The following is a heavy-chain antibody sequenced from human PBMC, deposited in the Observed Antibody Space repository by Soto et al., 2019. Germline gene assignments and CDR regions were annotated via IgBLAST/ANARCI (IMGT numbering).Heavy chain of an antibody. CDR2: IRNKVNSYTT. Sequence: EVQLMESGGGLVQPGGSLRLSCAASGFTFSDHYMDWVRQAPGKGLEWVGRIRNKVNSYTTEYAASVKGRFTISRDDSKNSLYLQMNSLNSEDTAVYYCARGSSAITGTRYYYGLDVWGQGTTVTVAS. CDR1: GFTFSDHY. J-gene: IGHJ6*02. V-gene: IGHV3-72*01. D-gene: IGHD1-20*01. CDR3: ARGSSAITGTRYYYGLDV.